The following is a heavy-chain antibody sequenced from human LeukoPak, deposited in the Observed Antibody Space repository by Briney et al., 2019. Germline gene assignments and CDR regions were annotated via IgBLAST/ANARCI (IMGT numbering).Heavy chain of an antibody. V-gene: IGHV3-30*18. J-gene: IGHJ6*02. CDR3: AKVRGSYYSYGMDV. CDR2: ISYDGSNK. D-gene: IGHD3-10*01. Sequence: GGSLRLSCAASGFTFSSYGMHWVRQAPGKGLEWVAVISYDGSNKYYAASVKGRFTISRDNSKNTLYLQMNSLRAEDTAVYYCAKVRGSYYSYGMDVWGQGTTVTVSS. CDR1: GFTFSSYG.